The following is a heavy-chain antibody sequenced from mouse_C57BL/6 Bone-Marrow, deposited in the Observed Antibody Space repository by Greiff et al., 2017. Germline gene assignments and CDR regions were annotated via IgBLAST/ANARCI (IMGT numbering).Heavy chain of an antibody. J-gene: IGHJ1*03. CDR1: GYTFTSYW. D-gene: IGHD2-3*01. Sequence: QVQLQQPGAELVKPGASVKMSCKASGYTFTSYWITWVKQRPGQGLEWIGDIYPGSGSTNYNEKFKSKATLTVDTSSSTAFMQLSSLPSEYSAVYYCARRGGWRRDFDVWGTGTSVTVSS. CDR3: ARRGGWRRDFDV. V-gene: IGHV1-55*01. CDR2: IYPGSGST.